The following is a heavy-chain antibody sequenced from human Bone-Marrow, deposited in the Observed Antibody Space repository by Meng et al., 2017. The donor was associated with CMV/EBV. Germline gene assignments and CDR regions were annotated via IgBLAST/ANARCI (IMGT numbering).Heavy chain of an antibody. CDR3: ARARMVYSSSGAFGI. V-gene: IGHV1-46*01. D-gene: IGHD6-6*01. J-gene: IGHJ3*02. CDR2: INPSGGST. CDR1: GYTFTSYY. Sequence: ASVKVSCKASGYTFTSYYMHWVRQAPGQGLEWMGIINPSGGSTSYAQKFQGRVTMTRDTSTSTVYMELSSLRSEDTAVYYCARARMVYSSSGAFGIWGQGTMVTVPS.